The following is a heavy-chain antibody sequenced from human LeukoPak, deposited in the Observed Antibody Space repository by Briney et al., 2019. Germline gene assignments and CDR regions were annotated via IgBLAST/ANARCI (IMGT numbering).Heavy chain of an antibody. J-gene: IGHJ4*02. CDR3: ARGLKNCSSTSCYGFDY. CDR1: GGSISSGGYY. D-gene: IGHD2-2*01. Sequence: SQTLSLTCTVSGGSISSGGYYWSWIRQPPGKGLEWIGEINHSGSTNYNPSLKSRVTISVDTSKNQFSLKLSSVTAADTAVYYCARGLKNCSSTSCYGFDYWGQGTLVTVSS. CDR2: INHSGST. V-gene: IGHV4-30-2*01.